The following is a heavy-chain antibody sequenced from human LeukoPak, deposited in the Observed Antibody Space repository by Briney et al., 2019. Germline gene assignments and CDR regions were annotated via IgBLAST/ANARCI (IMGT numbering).Heavy chain of an antibody. Sequence: PGGSLRLSCAASGFTFSSYGMHWVRQAPGKGLEWVAVIWYDGSNKYYADSVKGRFTISRDNAKNSLYLQMNSLRAEDTAVYYCARAPVLLWFGDLAEGAFDIWGQGTMVTVSS. CDR1: GFTFSSYG. V-gene: IGHV3-33*01. CDR2: IWYDGSNK. D-gene: IGHD3-10*01. J-gene: IGHJ3*02. CDR3: ARAPVLLWFGDLAEGAFDI.